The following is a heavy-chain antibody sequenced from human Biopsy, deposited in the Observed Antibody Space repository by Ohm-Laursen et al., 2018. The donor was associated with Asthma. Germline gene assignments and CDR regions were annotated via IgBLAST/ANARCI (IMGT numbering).Heavy chain of an antibody. V-gene: IGHV3-7*03. CDR3: VKDIRLQLWGFDS. D-gene: IGHD6-13*01. J-gene: IGHJ4*02. CDR2: IKHDGTEK. Sequence: SLRLSCTASGFSFNSYGMHWVRQVPGKGLEWVANIKHDGTEKNHVDSLKGRFTISRDNAKNSLYLQMNSLRGADTALYYCVKDIRLQLWGFDSWGQGTPVTVSS. CDR1: GFSFNSYG.